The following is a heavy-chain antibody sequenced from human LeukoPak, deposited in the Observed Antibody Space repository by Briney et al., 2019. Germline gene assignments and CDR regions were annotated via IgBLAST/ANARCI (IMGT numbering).Heavy chain of an antibody. CDR1: GFTVSSNN. D-gene: IGHD3-10*01. CDR2: IYSGGST. Sequence: GGSLRLSCAASGFTVSSNNMSWVRQAPGKGLEWVSVIYSGGSTYYADSVKGRFTISRDNSKNTLYLQMNSLRAEDTAVYYCARAPYGSGSYYGMDVWGKGTTVTVSS. J-gene: IGHJ6*04. CDR3: ARAPYGSGSYYGMDV. V-gene: IGHV3-53*01.